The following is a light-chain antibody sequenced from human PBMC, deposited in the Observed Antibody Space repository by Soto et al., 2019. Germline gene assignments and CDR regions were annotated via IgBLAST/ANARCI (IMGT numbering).Light chain of an antibody. CDR2: GNT. Sequence: QSVLTQPPSISGAPGQRGTISCTGSSSNIGAGSDVHWYHQLPGTAPKLLIYGNTNRPSGVPDRFSASKSGTSASLAIAGLQTEDEGDYYCQTYDSSLSGLYVFGTGTKVTVL. V-gene: IGLV1-40*01. J-gene: IGLJ1*01. CDR1: SSNIGAGSD. CDR3: QTYDSSLSGLYV.